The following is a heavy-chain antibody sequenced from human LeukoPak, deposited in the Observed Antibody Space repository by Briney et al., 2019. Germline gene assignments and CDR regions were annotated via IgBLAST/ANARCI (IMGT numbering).Heavy chain of an antibody. J-gene: IGHJ3*02. Sequence: GGSLRLSCAASGFTVSRSFMNWVRQAPGKGLEWLAILCRDGGTTYYADSVKGRFTISRDSSKNTLYLQMNSLRAEDTAVYYCAKIIAVAGTGEDNVFDIWGQGTMVTVSS. CDR2: LCRDGGTT. CDR3: AKIIAVAGTGEDNVFDI. V-gene: IGHV3-53*01. D-gene: IGHD6-13*01. CDR1: GFTVSRSF.